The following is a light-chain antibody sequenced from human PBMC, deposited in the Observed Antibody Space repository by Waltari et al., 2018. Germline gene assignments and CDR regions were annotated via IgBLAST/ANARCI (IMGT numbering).Light chain of an antibody. CDR2: DAS. V-gene: IGKV3-20*01. CDR1: QRVGKS. J-gene: IGKJ1*01. CDR3: QHYVNLPVT. Sequence: CRASQRVGKSLSWYQQRPGQAPRLLIYDASTRATGTPGRFSGSGFGTDFSLAISSLEPEDFAVYFCQHYVNLPVTFGQGTKVEI.